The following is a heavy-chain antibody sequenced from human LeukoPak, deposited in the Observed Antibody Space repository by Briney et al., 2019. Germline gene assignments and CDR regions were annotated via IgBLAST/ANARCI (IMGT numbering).Heavy chain of an antibody. D-gene: IGHD1-7*01. CDR3: ARIITGTTTASDI. J-gene: IGHJ3*02. V-gene: IGHV4-4*07. CDR1: GGSISGYY. CDR2: IYTSEST. Sequence: PSETLSLTCTVSGGSISGYYWSWIRQPAGKGLEWIGRIYTSESTHYNPSLKSRVTMSVDTSKNQFSLKLSSVTAADTAVYYCARIITGTTTASDIWGQGTIVTVSS.